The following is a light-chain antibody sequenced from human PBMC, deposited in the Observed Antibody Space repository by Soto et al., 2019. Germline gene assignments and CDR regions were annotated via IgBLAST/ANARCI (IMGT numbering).Light chain of an antibody. V-gene: IGLV1-47*01. J-gene: IGLJ2*01. CDR1: SSNIGSNY. Sequence: QSVLTQPPSASGTPGQRVTISCSGSSSNIGSNYVYWYQQLPGTAPKLLIYRNNHRPSGVPVRFSGSKSGTSASLAISGLRSEDEADYYCSAWDDSLSGVVFGGGTKLTVL. CDR2: RNN. CDR3: SAWDDSLSGVV.